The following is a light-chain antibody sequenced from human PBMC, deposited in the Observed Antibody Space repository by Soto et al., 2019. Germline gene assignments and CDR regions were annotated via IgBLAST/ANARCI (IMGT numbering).Light chain of an antibody. J-gene: IGKJ1*01. CDR2: GAS. V-gene: IGKV3-20*01. CDR1: QSVSSNY. CDR3: QQYGGSMT. Sequence: EIVLTQSPGTLSLSPGERATLSCRASQSVSSNYLAWYQKRPGRAPRLLIYGASSRDTGIPDRFSGSGSGTDFTLTICRLEPEDFAVYYCQQYGGSMTFGQGTKVEIQ.